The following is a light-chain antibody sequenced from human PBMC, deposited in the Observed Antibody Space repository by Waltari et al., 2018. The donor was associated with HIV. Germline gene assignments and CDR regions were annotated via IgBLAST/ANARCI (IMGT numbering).Light chain of an antibody. J-gene: IGLJ3*02. CDR1: SSDINYFNS. CDR3: SSNTTDNTWV. CDR2: EVT. Sequence: QSVLTQPASVSGSPGQPISISCTGPSSDINYFNSVSWYQQHTGKAPKLIIFEVTNRPSGVSSRLSGSKSGNTAFLTISGLQADDEADYYCSSNTTDNTWVFGGGTKVTVL. V-gene: IGLV2-14*01.